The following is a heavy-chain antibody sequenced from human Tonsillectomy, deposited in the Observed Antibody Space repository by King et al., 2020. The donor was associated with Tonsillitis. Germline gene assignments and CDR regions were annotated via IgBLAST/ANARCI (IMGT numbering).Heavy chain of an antibody. Sequence: VQLPQWGAGLLKPSETLSLTCAVYGGSFSDYYWSWIRQPPGKGLEWIGEINHSGSTNYNPSLKSRVTISVDTSKNQFSLKMSSVTAADTAVYYCARVAGAVDDYWGQGTLVTVSS. J-gene: IGHJ4*02. CDR1: GGSFSDYY. CDR3: ARVAGAVDDY. V-gene: IGHV4-34*01. CDR2: INHSGST. D-gene: IGHD3-10*01.